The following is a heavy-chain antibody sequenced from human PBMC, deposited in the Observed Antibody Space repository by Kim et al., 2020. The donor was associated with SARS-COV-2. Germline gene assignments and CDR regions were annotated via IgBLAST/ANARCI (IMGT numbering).Heavy chain of an antibody. J-gene: IGHJ4*02. V-gene: IGHV3-53*01. CDR1: GFTVSSNY. Sequence: GGSLRLSCAASGFTVSSNYMSWVRQAPGKGLEWVSVIYSGGSTYYADSVKGRFTISRDNSKNTLYLQMNSLRAEDTAVYYCARSDYYDSSGYALDYWGQGTLVTVSS. D-gene: IGHD3-22*01. CDR3: ARSDYYDSSGYALDY. CDR2: IYSGGST.